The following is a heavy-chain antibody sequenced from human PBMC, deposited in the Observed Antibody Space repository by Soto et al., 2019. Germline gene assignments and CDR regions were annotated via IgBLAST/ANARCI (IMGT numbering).Heavy chain of an antibody. V-gene: IGHV4-59*01. CDR2: IYYSGST. CDR3: ASAATSETYYDILTGYYRGYYYGMDV. D-gene: IGHD3-9*01. CDR1: GCSISSYY. J-gene: IGHJ6*02. Sequence: SETLSLTCPVSGCSISSYYWSWIRQPPGKGLEWIGYIYYSGSTNYNPSLKSRVTISVDTSKNQFSLKLSSVTAADTAVYYCASAATSETYYDILTGYYRGYYYGMDVWGQGTTVTVSS.